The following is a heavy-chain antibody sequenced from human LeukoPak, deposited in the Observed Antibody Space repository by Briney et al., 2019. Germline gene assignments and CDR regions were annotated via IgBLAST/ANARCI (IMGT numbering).Heavy chain of an antibody. CDR2: IYYSGST. D-gene: IGHD1-26*01. CDR1: GGSISTYY. Sequence: KPSETLSLTCTVSGGSISTYYWSWIRQPPGKGLEWIGYIYYSGSTNYNPSLKSRVTISVDTSKNQFSLKLSSVTAADTAIYYCARGSYGWFDPWGQGTLVTVSS. CDR3: ARGSYGWFDP. J-gene: IGHJ5*02. V-gene: IGHV4-59*01.